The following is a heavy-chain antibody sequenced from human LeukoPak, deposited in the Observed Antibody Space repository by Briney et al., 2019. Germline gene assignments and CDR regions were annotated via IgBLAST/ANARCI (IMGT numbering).Heavy chain of an antibody. V-gene: IGHV3-23*05. D-gene: IGHD2-2*01. J-gene: IGHJ4*02. Sequence: GGSLRLSCAASGFTFSSYAMSWVRQAPGKGLEWVSVIYSGGTTYYADSVKGRFTVSRDNSKNMLYLQMDSLRVEDTAVYYCASVCSGTSCHFDYWGQGTLVTVSS. CDR2: IYSGGTT. CDR3: ASVCSGTSCHFDY. CDR1: GFTFSSYA.